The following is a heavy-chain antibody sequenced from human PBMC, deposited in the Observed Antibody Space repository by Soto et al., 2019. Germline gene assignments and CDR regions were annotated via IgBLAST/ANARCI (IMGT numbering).Heavy chain of an antibody. V-gene: IGHV3-7*05. J-gene: IGHJ3*02. Sequence: GGSLRLSCAASGFTFSSYWMSWVRQAPGKGLEWVANIKQDGSEKYYVDSVKGRFTISRDNAKNSLYLQMNSLRAEDTAVYYCARDQRSIGHAFDIWGQGTMVTVSS. CDR1: GFTFSSYW. CDR3: ARDQRSIGHAFDI. D-gene: IGHD1-1*01. CDR2: IKQDGSEK.